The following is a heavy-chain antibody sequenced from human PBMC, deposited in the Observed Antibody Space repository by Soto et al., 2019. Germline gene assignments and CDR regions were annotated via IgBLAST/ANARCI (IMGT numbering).Heavy chain of an antibody. CDR1: GFSLTTGGVG. CDR2: LYWNTER. V-gene: IGHV2-5*01. CDR3: AHRLTGRGMAV. J-gene: IGHJ6*02. D-gene: IGHD3-16*01. Sequence: QITLKESGPTLVKPTQTVTLTCTFSGFSLTTGGVGVGWFRQPPGKALEWLADLYWNTERNYSPSLSGRLIITKDTSKSQVVLTVTNMDPTDTATYYCAHRLTGRGMAVWGQGTTVTVSS.